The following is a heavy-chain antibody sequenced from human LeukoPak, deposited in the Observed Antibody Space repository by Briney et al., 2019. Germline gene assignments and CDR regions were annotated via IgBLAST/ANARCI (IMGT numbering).Heavy chain of an antibody. CDR3: AKDAHSSGWYELEYRYFDY. J-gene: IGHJ4*02. CDR1: GFTFSSYA. CDR2: ISGSGGST. Sequence: GASLRLSCAASGFTFSSYAMSWVRQAPGKGLEWVSAISGSGGSTYYADSVKGRFTISRDNSKNTLYLQMNSLRAEDTAVYYCAKDAHSSGWYELEYRYFDYWGQGTLVTVSS. D-gene: IGHD6-19*01. V-gene: IGHV3-23*01.